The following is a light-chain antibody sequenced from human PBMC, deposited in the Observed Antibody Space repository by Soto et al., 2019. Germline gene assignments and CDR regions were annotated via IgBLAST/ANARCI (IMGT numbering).Light chain of an antibody. CDR2: GAS. Sequence: IQMTQSHSTLSASVVDRVTITCRAGRDTNYWLAWYQQKAGRAPKLLIYGASTLASGVPSRFSGSGSGTEFTLTISSLQPDDSATYFCQRYNDKFGQGTKVDI. CDR1: RDTNYW. V-gene: IGKV1-5*01. J-gene: IGKJ1*01. CDR3: QRYNDK.